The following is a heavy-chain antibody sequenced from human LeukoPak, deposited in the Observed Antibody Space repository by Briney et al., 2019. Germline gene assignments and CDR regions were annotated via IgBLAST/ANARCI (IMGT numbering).Heavy chain of an antibody. CDR3: ARAGHDSKYYYYMDV. Sequence: SETLSLTCTVSGGSINNSINYWGWIRQPPGKGLEWIGSIYYSGSTYYNPSLKSRVTISVDTSKNQFSLKLSSVTAADTAVYYCARAGHDSKYYYYMDVWGKGTTVTVSS. V-gene: IGHV4-39*07. J-gene: IGHJ6*03. D-gene: IGHD5-12*01. CDR2: IYYSGST. CDR1: GGSINNSINY.